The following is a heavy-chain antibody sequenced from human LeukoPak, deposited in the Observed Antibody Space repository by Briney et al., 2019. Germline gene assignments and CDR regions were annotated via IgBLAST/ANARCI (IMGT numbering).Heavy chain of an antibody. J-gene: IGHJ4*02. CDR2: IKQDGSEK. CDR3: ARVWDDYFCIDY. V-gene: IGHV3-7*01. CDR1: GFTFSSYA. Sequence: PGGSLRLSCAASGFTFSSYAMSWVRQAPGKGLEWVANIKQDGSEKYYVDSVKGRFTISRDNAKNSLYLQMNSLRAEDTAVYYCARVWDDYFCIDYWGQGTLVTVSS. D-gene: IGHD2/OR15-2a*01.